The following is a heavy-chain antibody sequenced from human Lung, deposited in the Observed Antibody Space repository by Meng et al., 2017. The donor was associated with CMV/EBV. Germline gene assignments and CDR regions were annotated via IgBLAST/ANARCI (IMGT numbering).Heavy chain of an antibody. CDR3: APSVRGVIISGEDWFDP. V-gene: IGHV2-5*01. CDR2: FSWNDDK. Sequence: GXXLVXPTQTLTLTCTFSGFSLSTSGVGVGWIRQPPGKALEWLALFSWNDDKRYRPSLKRRLTITKDTSKNQVVLTMTNMDPMDTSTYSCAPSVRGVIISGEDWFDPWXQGTXVTVAS. D-gene: IGHD3-10*01. CDR1: GFSLSTSGVG. J-gene: IGHJ5*02.